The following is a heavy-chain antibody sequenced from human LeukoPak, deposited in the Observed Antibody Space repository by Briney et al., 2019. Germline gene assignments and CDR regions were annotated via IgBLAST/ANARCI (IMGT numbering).Heavy chain of an antibody. J-gene: IGHJ4*02. V-gene: IGHV3-53*01. CDR1: GLTVTSNH. Sequence: GGSLRLSCAASGLTVTSNHMSWVRQAPGKGLEGVSLIKSDGNTEYADSVKGRFTISRDNSKNTLFLQMNSLRVEDTAVYYCARLRRGYWGRGTPVTVSS. CDR2: IKSDGNT. CDR3: ARLRRGY.